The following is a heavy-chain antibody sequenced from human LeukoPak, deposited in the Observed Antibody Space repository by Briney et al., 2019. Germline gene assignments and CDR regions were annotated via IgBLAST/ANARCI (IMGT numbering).Heavy chain of an antibody. D-gene: IGHD5-18*01. J-gene: IGHJ4*02. CDR1: GFTFSSYA. CDR3: ARDERLGYSYGYGLVY. V-gene: IGHV3-30*04. Sequence: GGSLRLSCAASGFTFSSYAMHWVRQAPGKGLEWVAVISYDGSNKYYADSVKGRFTISRDNSKNTLYLQMNSLRAGDTAVYYCARDERLGYSYGYGLVYWGQGTLVTVSS. CDR2: ISYDGSNK.